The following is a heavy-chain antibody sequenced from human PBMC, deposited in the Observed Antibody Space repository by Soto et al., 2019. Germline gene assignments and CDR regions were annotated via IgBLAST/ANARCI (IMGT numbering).Heavy chain of an antibody. J-gene: IGHJ4*02. CDR1: GGSFSGYY. CDR2: INHSGST. CDR3: ARDKITGLCDY. D-gene: IGHD2-8*02. V-gene: IGHV4-34*01. Sequence: SETLSLTCAVYGGSFSGYYWTWIRQPPGTGLEWIGEINHSGSTNYNPSLKSRVTISVDTSKNQFSLKLTSVTAADTAVYYCARDKITGLCDYWGQGTLVTVS.